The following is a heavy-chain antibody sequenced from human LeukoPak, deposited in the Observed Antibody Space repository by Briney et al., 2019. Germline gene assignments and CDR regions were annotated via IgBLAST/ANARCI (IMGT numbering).Heavy chain of an antibody. Sequence: PGGSLRLSCAASGFTFSSYAMSWVRQAPGKGLEWVSSISGSGTGTYYADSVKGRFTISRDNSKNTLYLQMNSLRAEDTAVYYCARDRQQLADYYYYGMDVWGQGTTVTVSS. CDR3: ARDRQQLADYYYYGMDV. CDR2: ISGSGTGT. J-gene: IGHJ6*02. V-gene: IGHV3-23*01. D-gene: IGHD6-13*01. CDR1: GFTFSSYA.